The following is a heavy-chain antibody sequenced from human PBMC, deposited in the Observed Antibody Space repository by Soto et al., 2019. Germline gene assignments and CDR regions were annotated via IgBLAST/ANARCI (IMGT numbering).Heavy chain of an antibody. D-gene: IGHD6-13*01. CDR1: GGSVSSGSYY. CDR3: ASRPRFGQLGRGNGMDV. CDR2: IYYSGST. V-gene: IGHV4-31*03. Sequence: TLSLTCTVSGGSVSSGSYYWRWIREPPGKGLEWIGYIYYSGSTFYNPSLKSRVTMSVDTSKNQFSLKLTSVTAADTAVYYCASRPRFGQLGRGNGMDVWGQGTTVTVSS. J-gene: IGHJ6*02.